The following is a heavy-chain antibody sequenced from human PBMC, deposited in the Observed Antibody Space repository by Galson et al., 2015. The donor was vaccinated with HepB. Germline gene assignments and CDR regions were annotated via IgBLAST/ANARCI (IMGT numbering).Heavy chain of an antibody. D-gene: IGHD6-6*01. V-gene: IGHV1-69*10. CDR2: IIPILGIA. CDR1: GGTFSSYA. CDR3: ARVTYSSSQGGGFDY. Sequence: SVKVSCKASGGTFSSYAISWVRQAPGQGLEWMGGIIPILGIANYAQKFQGRVTITADKSTSTAYMELSSLRSEDTAVYYCARVTYSSSQGGGFDYWGQGTLVTVSS. J-gene: IGHJ4*02.